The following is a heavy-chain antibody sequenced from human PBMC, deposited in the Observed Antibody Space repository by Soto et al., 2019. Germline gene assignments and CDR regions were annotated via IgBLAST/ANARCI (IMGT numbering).Heavy chain of an antibody. V-gene: IGHV4-30-4*01. CDR1: GDSISTVDYF. J-gene: IGHJ4*02. Sequence: TLSLSCSVSGDSISTVDYFWAWIRQPPGHALEYIGYLYNSTTTYYNPSFESRVAISLDTSKSQFSLNVTSVTAADTAVYFCARGRYCLTGRCFPNWFDFWSDSQSGYYFDYWGQGTLVTVSS. D-gene: IGHD3-3*01. CDR3: ARGRYCLTGRCFPNWFDFWSDSQSGYYFDY. CDR2: LYNSTTT.